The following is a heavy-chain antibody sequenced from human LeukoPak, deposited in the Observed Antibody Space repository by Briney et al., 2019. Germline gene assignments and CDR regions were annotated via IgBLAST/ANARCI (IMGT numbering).Heavy chain of an antibody. J-gene: IGHJ5*02. V-gene: IGHV4-39*07. D-gene: IGHD3-10*01. CDR2: IYYSGST. CDR1: GGSISSSSYY. CDR3: ARTVTKITIVRGTINWFDP. Sequence: TETLSLTCTVSGGSISSSSYYWGWIRQPPGKGLEWIGSIYYSGSTYYNPSLKSRVTISVDTSKNQFSLKLSSVTAADTAVYYCARTVTKITIVRGTINWFDPWGQGTLVTVSS.